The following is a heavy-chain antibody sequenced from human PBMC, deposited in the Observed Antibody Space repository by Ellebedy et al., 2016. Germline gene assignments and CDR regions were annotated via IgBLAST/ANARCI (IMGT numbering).Heavy chain of an antibody. CDR1: GFTFGDFA. CDR3: TRHANVDYYYYYMDV. CDR2: IRSQAYGGTT. D-gene: IGHD2-2*01. Sequence: GESLKISCTASGFTFGDFAMSWFRQAPGKGLEWVGFIRSQAYGGTTEYAASVKGRFTISRADSTSIAYLHMNSLKTEDTAVYYCTRHANVDYYYYYMDVWGKGTTVTASS. J-gene: IGHJ6*03. V-gene: IGHV3-49*03.